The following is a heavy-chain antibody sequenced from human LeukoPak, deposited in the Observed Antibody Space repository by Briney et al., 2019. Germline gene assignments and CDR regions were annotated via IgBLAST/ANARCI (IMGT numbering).Heavy chain of an antibody. D-gene: IGHD6-19*01. V-gene: IGHV1-2*02. CDR2: INPNSGGT. J-gene: IGHJ4*02. CDR1: GYTFTGYY. Sequence: GASVKVSCKASGYTFTGYYMHWVRQAPGQGLEWMGWINPNSGGTNYAQKFQGRVTMTRDTSISTAYMELSSLRSEDTAVYYCARLPSGGWYWEDYWGQGTLVTVSS. CDR3: ARLPSGGWYWEDY.